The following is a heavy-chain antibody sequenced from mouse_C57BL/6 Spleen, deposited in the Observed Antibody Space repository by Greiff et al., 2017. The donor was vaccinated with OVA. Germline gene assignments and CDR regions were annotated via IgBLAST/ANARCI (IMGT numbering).Heavy chain of an antibody. CDR1: GYSITSGYY. CDR2: ISYDGSN. Sequence: EVKLMESGPGLVKPSQSLSLTCSVTGYSITSGYYWNWIRQFPGNKLEWMGYISYDGSNNYNPSLKNRISITRDTSKNQFFLKLNSVTTEDTATYYCARDRVAPYWYFDVWGTGTTVTVSS. V-gene: IGHV3-6*01. J-gene: IGHJ1*03. D-gene: IGHD1-1*02. CDR3: ARDRVAPYWYFDV.